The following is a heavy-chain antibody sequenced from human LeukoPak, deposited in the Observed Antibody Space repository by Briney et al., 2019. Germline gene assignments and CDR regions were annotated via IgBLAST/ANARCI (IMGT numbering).Heavy chain of an antibody. Sequence: SSETLSLTCTVSGGSISSSSYYWGWVRQPPGKGLEWIGSIYYSGSTYYNPTLKSRVTISVDTSKNQFSLKLSSVTAADTAVYYCARDPTGIAAKNAFDIWGQGTMVTVSS. J-gene: IGHJ3*02. CDR3: ARDPTGIAAKNAFDI. D-gene: IGHD6-13*01. V-gene: IGHV4-39*07. CDR1: GGSISSSSYY. CDR2: IYYSGST.